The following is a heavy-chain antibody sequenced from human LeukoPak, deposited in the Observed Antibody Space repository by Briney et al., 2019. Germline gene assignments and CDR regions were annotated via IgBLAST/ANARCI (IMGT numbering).Heavy chain of an antibody. Sequence: GGSLRLPCAASGFTFNNYAMSWVRQGPGKGLEWLSAISGSGDSTDYADSVKGRFTISRDKAKNTVDLQMNSLSADDTAVYFCARVPYGDYHYYYMDVWGKGTTVTVSS. CDR1: GFTFNNYA. V-gene: IGHV3-23*01. CDR2: ISGSGDST. J-gene: IGHJ6*03. CDR3: ARVPYGDYHYYYMDV. D-gene: IGHD4/OR15-4a*01.